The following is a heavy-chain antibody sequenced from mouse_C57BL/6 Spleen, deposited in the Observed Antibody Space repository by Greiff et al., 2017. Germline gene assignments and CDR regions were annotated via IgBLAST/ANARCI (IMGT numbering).Heavy chain of an antibody. CDR1: GYAFTNYL. J-gene: IGHJ4*01. D-gene: IGHD1-1*01. V-gene: IGHV1-54*01. CDR2: INPGSGGT. CDR3: ARKSTVVDYYAMDY. Sequence: QVQLQQSGAELVRPGTSVKVSCKASGYAFTNYLIEWVKQRPGQGLEWIGVINPGSGGTNYNEKFKGKATLTADKSSSTAYMQLSSLTSEDSAVYFCARKSTVVDYYAMDYWGQGTSVTVSS.